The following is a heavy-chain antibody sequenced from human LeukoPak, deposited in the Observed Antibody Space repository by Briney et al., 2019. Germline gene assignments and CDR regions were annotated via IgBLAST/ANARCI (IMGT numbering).Heavy chain of an antibody. J-gene: IGHJ4*02. CDR1: GYTFTGYY. D-gene: IGHD2-2*01. Sequence: ASVKVSCKASGYTFTGYYMHWVRQAPGQGLKWMGRINPNSGGTNYAQKFQGRVTMTRDTSISTAYMELSRLRSDDTAVYYCARDPEGYCSSTSCYPDYWGQGTLVTVSS. CDR2: INPNSGGT. V-gene: IGHV1-2*06. CDR3: ARDPEGYCSSTSCYPDY.